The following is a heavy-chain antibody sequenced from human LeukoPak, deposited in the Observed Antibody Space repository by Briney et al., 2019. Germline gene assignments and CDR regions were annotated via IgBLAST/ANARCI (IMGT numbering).Heavy chain of an antibody. CDR1: GFTFNDYA. D-gene: IGHD4-11*01. Sequence: GGSLRLSCVASGFTFNDYAMNWVRQVPGKGLEWVSTFKTKYNQVYYAESVRGRFTISTDNSKNTVFLQMNSLGAEDTALYYCARSVPDYTRFDYWGQGALVTVSS. CDR2: FKTKYNQV. CDR3: ARSVPDYTRFDY. V-gene: IGHV3-23*05. J-gene: IGHJ4*02.